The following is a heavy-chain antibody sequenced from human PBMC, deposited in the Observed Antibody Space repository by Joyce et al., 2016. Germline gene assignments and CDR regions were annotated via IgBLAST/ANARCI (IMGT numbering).Heavy chain of an antibody. J-gene: IGHJ5*02. CDR1: GFLFGDYA. V-gene: IGHV3-49*05. Sequence: EVQLVESGGGLVKPGRSLRLSCTSSGFLFGDYAMNWFRQAPGKGLEWVGFIRSKGYGGTTDYAASVKGRFTISRDDSKSIAYLQMNSLKTEDTAVYYCTRIGDCSGGSCYEGWFDPWGQGTLVTVSS. CDR3: TRIGDCSGGSCYEGWFDP. D-gene: IGHD2-15*01. CDR2: IRSKGYGGTT.